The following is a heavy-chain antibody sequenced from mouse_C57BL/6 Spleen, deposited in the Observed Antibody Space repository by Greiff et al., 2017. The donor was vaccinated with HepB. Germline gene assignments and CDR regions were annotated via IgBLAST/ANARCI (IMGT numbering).Heavy chain of an antibody. CDR3: ARDFITTVGYFDD. V-gene: IGHV1-72*01. J-gene: IGHJ2*01. Sequence: QVQLQQPGAELVKPGASVKLSCKASGYTFTSYWMHWVKQRPGRGLEWIGRVDPNSGGTKYNEKFKSKATLTVDKPSSTAYMQLSSLTSADSAVYYCARDFITTVGYFDDWGQGTTLTVSS. CDR1: GYTFTSYW. CDR2: VDPNSGGT. D-gene: IGHD1-1*01.